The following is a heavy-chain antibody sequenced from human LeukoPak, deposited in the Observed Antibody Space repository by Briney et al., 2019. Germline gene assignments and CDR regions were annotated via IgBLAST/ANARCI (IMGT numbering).Heavy chain of an antibody. V-gene: IGHV1-69*13. CDR1: GGTFSSYA. J-gene: IGHJ4*02. CDR3: AREDSSGYYFFDY. Sequence: ASVKVSCKASGGTFSSYAISWVRQAPGQGLEWMGGIIPIFGTANYAQKFQGRVTITADESTSTAYMGLSSLRSEDTAVYYCAREDSSGYYFFDYWGQGTLVTVSS. D-gene: IGHD3-22*01. CDR2: IIPIFGTA.